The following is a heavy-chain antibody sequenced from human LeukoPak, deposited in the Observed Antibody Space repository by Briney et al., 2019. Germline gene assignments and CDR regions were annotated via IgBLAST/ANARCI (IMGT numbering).Heavy chain of an antibody. Sequence: ASQTLSLTCAVSGGSISSGGYSWSWIRQPPGKGLEWIGYIYHSGSTYYNPSLKSRVTISVDTSKNQFSLKLSSVTAADTAVYYCARGRRRLIVVVPAATPNFDYWGQGTLVTVSS. D-gene: IGHD2-2*02. CDR3: ARGRRRLIVVVPAATPNFDY. CDR1: GGSISSGGYS. J-gene: IGHJ4*02. CDR2: IYHSGST. V-gene: IGHV4-30-2*01.